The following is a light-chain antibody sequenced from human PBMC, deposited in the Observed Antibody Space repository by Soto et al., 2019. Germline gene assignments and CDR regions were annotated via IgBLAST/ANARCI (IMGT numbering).Light chain of an antibody. CDR2: GAS. Sequence: EIVLTQSPGTLSLSPGERATLSCRASQSVTSGYLAWYQQKPGQAPRLLIYGASSRATGIPDRFSGSGSGTDFTLTISRLEPEDFAVYYCQQYGSSPTFGQGPRWKSN. CDR3: QQYGSSPT. CDR1: QSVTSGY. V-gene: IGKV3-20*01. J-gene: IGKJ1*01.